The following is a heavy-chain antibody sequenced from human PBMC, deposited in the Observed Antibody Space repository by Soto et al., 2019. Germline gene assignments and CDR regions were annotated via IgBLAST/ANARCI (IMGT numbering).Heavy chain of an antibody. V-gene: IGHV4-34*01. CDR1: GGSFSGYY. CDR3: ARFHGTGELVVRPYYFDY. D-gene: IGHD1-26*01. Sequence: SETLSPTCAVYGGSFSGYYWSWIRQPPGKGLEWIGEINHSGSTNYNPSLKSRVTISGDTSKNQFSLELSSVTAADTAVYYCARFHGTGELVVRPYYFDYWGHGNLVTV. CDR2: INHSGST. J-gene: IGHJ4*01.